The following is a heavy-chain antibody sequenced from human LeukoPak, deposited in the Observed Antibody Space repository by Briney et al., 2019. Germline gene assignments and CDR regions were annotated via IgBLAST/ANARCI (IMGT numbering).Heavy chain of an antibody. CDR1: GGSISSYY. Sequence: SETLSLTCTVSGGSISSYYWSWIRQPPGKGLEWIGYIYYSGSTNYNPSLKSRVTISVDTSKNQFSLKLSSVTAADTAVYYCARGRSGLRWPHGTKAYDAFDIWGQGTMVTVSS. D-gene: IGHD4-23*01. CDR3: ARGRSGLRWPHGTKAYDAFDI. V-gene: IGHV4-59*12. CDR2: IYYSGST. J-gene: IGHJ3*02.